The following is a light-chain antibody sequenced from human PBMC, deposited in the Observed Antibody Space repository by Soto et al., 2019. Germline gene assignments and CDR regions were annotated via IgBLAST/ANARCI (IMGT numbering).Light chain of an antibody. CDR3: QQRSNWPRGT. CDR1: QSVSSY. Sequence: EIVLTQSPATLSLSPGERETISCRASQSVSSYLAWYQQKPGQAPRLLIYDASNRVTGIPARFSGSGSGTDFTLTISSLEPEDFAVYYCQQRSNWPRGTFGQGTKVDIK. CDR2: DAS. J-gene: IGKJ1*01. V-gene: IGKV3-11*01.